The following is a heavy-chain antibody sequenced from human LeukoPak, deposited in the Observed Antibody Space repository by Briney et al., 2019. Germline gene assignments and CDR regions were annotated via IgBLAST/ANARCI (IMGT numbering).Heavy chain of an antibody. CDR2: INHSGST. V-gene: IGHV4-34*01. J-gene: IGHJ4*02. Sequence: SETLSLTCAVCGGSFSGHYWSWIRQPPGKGLEWIGEINHSGSTNYNPSLKSRVTISVDTSKNQFSLKLSSVTAADTAVYYCARGRWGYDFWSGFGYWGQGTLVTVSS. CDR3: ARGRWGYDFWSGFGY. CDR1: GGSFSGHY. D-gene: IGHD3-3*01.